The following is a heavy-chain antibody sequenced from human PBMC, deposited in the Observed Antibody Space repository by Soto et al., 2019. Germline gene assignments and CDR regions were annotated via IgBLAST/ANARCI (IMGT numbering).Heavy chain of an antibody. J-gene: IGHJ4*02. D-gene: IGHD3-22*01. CDR2: ISGSGRST. Sequence: PRLSCAASKFTFRNYAMSWVRQAPGKGLQWVSAISGSGRSTYYADFVEGRFTISRDNSKSTLYLQMSSLRAEDTAVYYCFNYDSGGYSIDWGQGTLVTVSS. V-gene: IGHV3-23*01. CDR1: KFTFRNYA. CDR3: FNYDSGGYSID.